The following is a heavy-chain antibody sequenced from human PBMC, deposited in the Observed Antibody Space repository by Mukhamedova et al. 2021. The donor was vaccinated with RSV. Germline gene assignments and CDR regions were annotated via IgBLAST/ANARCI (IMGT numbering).Heavy chain of an antibody. Sequence: EYMGLIYPADSDTRYSPSFQGQVTFSADKSISTAYLQWGSLRASETAIYYCAKHRDPLYYFYGLDVWGQGTTVTVSS. CDR3: AKHRDPLYYFYGLDV. V-gene: IGHV5-51*01. J-gene: IGHJ6*02. CDR2: IYPADSDT.